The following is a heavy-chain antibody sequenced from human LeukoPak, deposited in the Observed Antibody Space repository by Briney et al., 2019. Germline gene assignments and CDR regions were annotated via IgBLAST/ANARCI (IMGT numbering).Heavy chain of an antibody. CDR3: ARELHYYDSSGYYIDAFDI. J-gene: IGHJ3*02. CDR2: ISSSSSYI. Sequence: GGSLRLSCAASGFTFSSYSMNWVRQAPEKGLEWVSSISSSSSYIYYADSVKGRFTISRDNAKNSLYLQMNSPRAEDTAVYYCARELHYYDSSGYYIDAFDIWGQGTMVTVSS. V-gene: IGHV3-21*01. CDR1: GFTFSSYS. D-gene: IGHD3-22*01.